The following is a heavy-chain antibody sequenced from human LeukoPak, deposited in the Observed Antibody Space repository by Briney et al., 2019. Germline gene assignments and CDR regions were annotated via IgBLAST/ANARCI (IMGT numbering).Heavy chain of an antibody. V-gene: IGHV1-2*02. CDR3: AREDIAAAYFDY. J-gene: IGHJ4*02. CDR2: INPNSGGT. CDR1: GYTFPGYY. D-gene: IGHD6-13*01. Sequence: ASVKVSCKASGYTFPGYYMHWVRQAPGQGLEWMGWINPNSGGTNYAQKFQGRVTMTRDTSISTAYMELSRLRSDDTAVYYCAREDIAAAYFDYCGQGTLVTVSS.